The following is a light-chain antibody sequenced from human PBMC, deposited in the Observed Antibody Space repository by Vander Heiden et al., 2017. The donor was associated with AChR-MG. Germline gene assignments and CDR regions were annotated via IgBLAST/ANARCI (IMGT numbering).Light chain of an antibody. CDR3: CSYAGNDIAVV. V-gene: IGLV2-11*01. CDR2: AVG. J-gene: IGLJ2*01. CDR1: SSDLGSYNY. Sequence: QSSLTQPRTVSRSPAPSVTISCTGTSSDLGSYNYFSWFQQHPGKAPKLLIYAVGKRPSGVPGRFSGSKSGNTASLTSSGLQAEDEADYYCCSYAGNDIAVVFGGGTKLTVL.